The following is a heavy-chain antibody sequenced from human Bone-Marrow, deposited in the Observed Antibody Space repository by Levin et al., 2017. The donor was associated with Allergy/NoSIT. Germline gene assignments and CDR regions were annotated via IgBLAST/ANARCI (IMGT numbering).Heavy chain of an antibody. CDR2: VKSKTDGGTT. CDR3: TTGDCTGGSCYSVVH. D-gene: IGHD2-15*01. CDR1: GFTFSNAW. J-gene: IGHJ4*02. Sequence: SCAASGFTFSNAWMSWVRQAPGKGLEWVGRVKSKTDGGTTDYAAPVKGRFTISRDDSKNTLYVQMNSLKSEDTAVYYCTTGDCTGGSCYSVVHWGQGTLVTVSS. V-gene: IGHV3-15*01.